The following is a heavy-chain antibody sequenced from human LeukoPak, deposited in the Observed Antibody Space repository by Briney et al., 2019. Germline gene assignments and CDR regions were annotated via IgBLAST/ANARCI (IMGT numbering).Heavy chain of an antibody. CDR1: GGSFSGYY. V-gene: IGHV4-34*01. D-gene: IGHD3-10*02. J-gene: IGHJ4*02. CDR3: ARGGQQLYYVRAPFDY. CDR2: INHSGST. Sequence: SETLSLTCAVYGGSFSGYYWSWIRQPPGKGLEWIGEINHSGSTYYNPSLKSRVTIAVDTSKDQFSLKLSSVTAADTAVYYCARGGQQLYYVRAPFDYWGQGTLVTVSS.